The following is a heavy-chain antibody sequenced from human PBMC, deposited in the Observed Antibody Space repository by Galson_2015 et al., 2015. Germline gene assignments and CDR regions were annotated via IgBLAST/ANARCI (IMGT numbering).Heavy chain of an antibody. V-gene: IGHV1-3*04. CDR2: INTGTGNT. CDR3: ARVAEVATGALDP. D-gene: IGHD5-24*01. CDR1: GYSFTNYY. Sequence: SVKGSCKASGYSFTNYYIHWVRQGPGQRLEWMGWINTGTGNTKYSQNFQGRFTITADTSATTAYMDLSSLRSEDTAVYYCARVAEVATGALDPWGQGTLVTVSS. J-gene: IGHJ5*02.